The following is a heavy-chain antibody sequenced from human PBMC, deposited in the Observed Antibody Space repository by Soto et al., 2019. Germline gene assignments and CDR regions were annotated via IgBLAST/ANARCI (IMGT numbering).Heavy chain of an antibody. CDR2: ISGSGGST. D-gene: IGHD3-22*01. CDR3: PKGSSDSRPYYFDS. J-gene: IGHJ4*02. CDR1: GFTFSSYA. Sequence: PGGSLRLSCAASGFTFSSYAMSWVRQAPGKGLEWVSAISGSGGSTYYADSVKGRFTISRDNSKNTLYLQMSSLRAEDTAVYYCPKGSSDSRPYYFDSWGRGTLVTVSS. V-gene: IGHV3-23*01.